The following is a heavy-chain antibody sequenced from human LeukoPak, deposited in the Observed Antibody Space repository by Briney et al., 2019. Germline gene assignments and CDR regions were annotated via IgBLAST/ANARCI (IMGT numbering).Heavy chain of an antibody. D-gene: IGHD3-10*01. CDR2: ISSNNRYI. Sequence: GGSLRLSCAASGFTFSTYSMNWVRQAPGKGLEWVSSISSNNRYIYYADSVKGRFTISRDNSKNTLYLQMNSLRAEDTAVYYCAKDIEYYGSGSYSNFDYWGQGTLVTVSS. V-gene: IGHV3-21*04. J-gene: IGHJ4*02. CDR1: GFTFSTYS. CDR3: AKDIEYYGSGSYSNFDY.